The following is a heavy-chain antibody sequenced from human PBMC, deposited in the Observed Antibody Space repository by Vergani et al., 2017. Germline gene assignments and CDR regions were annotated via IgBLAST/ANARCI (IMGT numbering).Heavy chain of an antibody. J-gene: IGHJ4*02. CDR1: GFTFSSYA. V-gene: IGHV3-30*01. Sequence: QVQLVESGGGVVQPGRSLRLSCAASGFTFSSYAMHWVRQAPGKGLEWVAVISYDGSNKYYADSVKGRFTISRDNSKNTLYLQMNSLRAEDTALYYCAKDTSLYGSGPLFDYWGQGTLVTVSS. D-gene: IGHD3-10*01. CDR3: AKDTSLYGSGPLFDY. CDR2: ISYDGSNK.